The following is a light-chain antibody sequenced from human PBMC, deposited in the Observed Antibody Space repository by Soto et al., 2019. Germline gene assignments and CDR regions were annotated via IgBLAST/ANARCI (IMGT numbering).Light chain of an antibody. J-gene: IGLJ2*01. V-gene: IGLV4-69*01. CDR1: SRHSSYA. Sequence: QSVLTQSPSASASLGASVKLNFTLSSRHSSYAIAWHQQQPEKGPRYLVKLNRDGRHTKGDGSPDRFSGSSSGTERYLTISSLQSEEEADYFWQTWGTGILDFGGGTTLTVL. CDR2: LNRDGRH. CDR3: QTWGTGILD.